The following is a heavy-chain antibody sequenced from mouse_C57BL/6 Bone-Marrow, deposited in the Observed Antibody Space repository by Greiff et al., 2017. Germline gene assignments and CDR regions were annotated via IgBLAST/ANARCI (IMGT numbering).Heavy chain of an antibody. Sequence: EVKLVESGGDLVKPGGSLKLSCAASGFTFSSYGMSWVRQTPDKRLEWVATISSGGSYTYYPDSVQGRFTISRDNAKNTLYLQMSSLKSEDTAMYYCARRRGWLAGFAYWGQGTLVTVSA. D-gene: IGHD2-3*01. V-gene: IGHV5-6*01. CDR3: ARRRGWLAGFAY. CDR2: ISSGGSYT. CDR1: GFTFSSYG. J-gene: IGHJ3*01.